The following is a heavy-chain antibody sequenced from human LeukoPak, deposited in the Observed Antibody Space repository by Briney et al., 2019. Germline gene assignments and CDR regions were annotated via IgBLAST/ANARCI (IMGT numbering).Heavy chain of an antibody. CDR3: AREGYTGNFDY. V-gene: IGHV3-11*05. CDR2: ISSSSSYT. D-gene: IGHD2-2*02. Sequence: PGGSPRLSCAASGFTFSDYYMSWIRQAPGKGLEWVSYISSSSSYTNYADSVKGRFTISRDNAKNSLYLQMNSLRAEDTAVYYCAREGYTGNFDYWGQGTLVTVSS. J-gene: IGHJ4*02. CDR1: GFTFSDYY.